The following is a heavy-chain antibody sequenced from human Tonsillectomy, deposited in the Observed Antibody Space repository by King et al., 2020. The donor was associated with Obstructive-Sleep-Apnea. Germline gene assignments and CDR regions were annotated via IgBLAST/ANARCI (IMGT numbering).Heavy chain of an antibody. CDR3: ARATGYGDYRYYFDY. V-gene: IGHV1-8*01. D-gene: IGHD4-17*01. Sequence: VQLVQCGAEVKKPGASVKVSCKASGYTFTISDINLVRQATGQGLEWMAGMNPNSGNKGYAQKFQGRVTMTRNTSISTAYMELSSLRSEDTAVYYCARATGYGDYRYYFDYWGQGTLVTVSS. CDR2: MNPNSGNK. J-gene: IGHJ4*02. CDR1: GYTFTISD.